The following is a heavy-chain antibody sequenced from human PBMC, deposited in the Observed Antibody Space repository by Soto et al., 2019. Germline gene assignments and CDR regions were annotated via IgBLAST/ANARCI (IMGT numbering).Heavy chain of an antibody. J-gene: IGHJ4*02. CDR2: IYWDDDK. CDR3: APSPTYYDYIWGSYRHYNYFDY. CDR1: GFSLSTSGVG. D-gene: IGHD3-16*02. V-gene: IGHV2-5*02. Sequence: SGPTLVNPTQTLTLTCTFSGFSLSTSGVGVGWIRQPPGKALEWLALIYWDDDKRYSPSLKSRLTITKDTSKNQVVLNMHNTDPVETATYYCAPSPTYYDYIWGSYRHYNYFDYWGQGTLVTVSS.